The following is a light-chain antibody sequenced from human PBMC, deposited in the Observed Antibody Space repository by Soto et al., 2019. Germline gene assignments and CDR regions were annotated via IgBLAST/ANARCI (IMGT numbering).Light chain of an antibody. V-gene: IGKV3-11*01. CDR2: DAS. CDR1: ENLRTF. CDR3: HHYET. J-gene: IGKJ1*01. Sequence: EIVLTQSPATLSLSPGERATLSCRATENLRTFLAWYQQKAGQAPRLLIYDASNRATGIPDRFSGSGSGTDFTLTISRLEPEDFTVYYCHHYETFGQGTKVEIK.